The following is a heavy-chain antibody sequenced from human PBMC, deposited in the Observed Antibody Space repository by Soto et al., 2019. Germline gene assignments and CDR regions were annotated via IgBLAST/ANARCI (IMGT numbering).Heavy chain of an antibody. J-gene: IGHJ3*02. CDR3: ASNLMAKLHGEDAFDI. CDR1: GFTFSSYG. D-gene: IGHD1-7*01. CDR2: IWYDGSNK. Sequence: QVQLVESGGGVVQPGRSLRLSCAASGFTFSSYGMHWVRQAPGKGLEWVAVIWYDGSNKYYADSVKGRFTISRDNSKNTLYLQMNSLRAEDTAVYYCASNLMAKLHGEDAFDIWGQGTMVTVSS. V-gene: IGHV3-33*01.